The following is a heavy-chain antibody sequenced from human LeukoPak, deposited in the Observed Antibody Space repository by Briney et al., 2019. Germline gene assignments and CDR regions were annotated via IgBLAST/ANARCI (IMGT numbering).Heavy chain of an antibody. CDR2: IYYSGST. CDR1: GGSISSHY. V-gene: IGHV4-59*11. J-gene: IGHJ4*02. D-gene: IGHD3-22*01. Sequence: SETLSLTCTVSGGSISSHYWSWIRQPPGKGLEWIGYIYYSGSTNYNPSLKSRVTISVDTSKNQFSLKPSSVTAADTAVYYCARDDRHYFGYWGQGTLVTVSS. CDR3: ARDDRHYFGY.